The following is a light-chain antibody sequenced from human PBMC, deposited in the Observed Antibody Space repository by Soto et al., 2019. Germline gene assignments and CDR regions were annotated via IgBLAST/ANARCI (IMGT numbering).Light chain of an antibody. CDR1: SSDVGGYKF. Sequence: QSVLTQPASVSASPGQSITISCTGTSSDVGGYKFVSWYQHHPGKAPKLMIYEVSNRPSGISNRFSGSKSGNTASLTLSGLQAEDEADYYCSSYTSSSTLVFGGGTKLTVL. V-gene: IGLV2-14*01. CDR2: EVS. CDR3: SSYTSSSTLV. J-gene: IGLJ2*01.